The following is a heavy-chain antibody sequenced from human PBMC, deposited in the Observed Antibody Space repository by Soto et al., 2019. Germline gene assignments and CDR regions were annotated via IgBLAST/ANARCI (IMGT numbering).Heavy chain of an antibody. Sequence: PSETLSLTCSVSGGSVSRGSHYWSWIRQHPGKGLEWIGYIYYSGSTYYNPSLKSRVTISVDTSKNQFSLKLSSVTAADTAVYYCARDSRYRLFGGMDVWGQGTTVTVSS. D-gene: IGHD2-2*01. CDR1: GGSVSRGSHY. V-gene: IGHV4-31*03. J-gene: IGHJ6*02. CDR2: IYYSGST. CDR3: ARDSRYRLFGGMDV.